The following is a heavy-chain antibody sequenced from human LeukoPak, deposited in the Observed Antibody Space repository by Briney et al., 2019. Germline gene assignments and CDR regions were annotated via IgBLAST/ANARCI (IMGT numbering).Heavy chain of an antibody. CDR1: GFTFSNYG. J-gene: IGHJ4*02. Sequence: GGSLRLSYGASGFTFSNYGMHWVRQAPGKGLEYVSAISSNGGSTYYANSVKGRFTISRDNSKNTLYLQMGSLRAEDMAVYYCARAPGTYYDYWGQGTLVTVSS. D-gene: IGHD3-10*01. CDR3: ARAPGTYYDY. V-gene: IGHV3-64*01. CDR2: ISSNGGST.